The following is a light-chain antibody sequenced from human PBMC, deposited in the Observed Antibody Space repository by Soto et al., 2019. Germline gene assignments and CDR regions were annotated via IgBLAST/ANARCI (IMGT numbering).Light chain of an antibody. V-gene: IGKV1-5*01. CDR3: RQYNSYSAT. CDR1: QNVDSW. J-gene: IGKJ1*01. CDR2: DAS. Sequence: IQMTQSPSTLSASAGDRVTITCRASQNVDSWLAWYQQKPGTAPKLLISDASNLESGVPARFSGSGSGTEFTLTISSLQPEDFATYYCRQYNSYSATFGQGTKVDIK.